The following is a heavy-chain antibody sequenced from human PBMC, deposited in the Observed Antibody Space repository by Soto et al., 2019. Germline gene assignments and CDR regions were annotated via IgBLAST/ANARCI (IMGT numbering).Heavy chain of an antibody. CDR3: ARGGRAIAVAGTVFDY. D-gene: IGHD6-19*01. CDR2: INPNSGGT. V-gene: IGHV1-2*04. Sequence: QMQLVQSGAEVKKPGASVKVSCKASGYTFTGYYMHWVRQAPGQGLEWMGWINPNSGGTNYAQKFQGWVTMTRDTSISTAYMELSRLRSDDTAVYYCARGGRAIAVAGTVFDYWGQGTLVTVSS. J-gene: IGHJ4*02. CDR1: GYTFTGYY.